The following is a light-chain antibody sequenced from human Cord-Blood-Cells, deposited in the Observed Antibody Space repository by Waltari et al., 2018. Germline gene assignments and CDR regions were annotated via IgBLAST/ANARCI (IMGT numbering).Light chain of an antibody. CDR3: QQRSNWRIT. CDR2: DAY. J-gene: IGKJ5*01. Sequence: ESVLTQPPTTLSLSPGERATLSCRASQSVSSYLAWYQQKPGQAPRLLIYDAYNRATGIPARFSGSGSGTDFTLTISSLGPEDFAVYYCQQRSNWRITFGQGTRLEI. CDR1: QSVSSY. V-gene: IGKV3-11*01.